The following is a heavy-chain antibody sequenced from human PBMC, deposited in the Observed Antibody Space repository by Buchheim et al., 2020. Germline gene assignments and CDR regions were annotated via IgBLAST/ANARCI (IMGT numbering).Heavy chain of an antibody. CDR3: AGQKGYCTDGACYNDLYFDY. D-gene: IGHD2-8*01. CDR1: GYTFNTYV. V-gene: IGHV1-69*13. CDR2: IIPVFGTP. Sequence: QVQLVQSGLEVKKPGASVKVSCRASGYTFNTYVINWVRQAPGQGLEWMGGIIPVFGTPNYVQKFQGRVTITADESTSTAYMELSSLTSEDTAAYYCAGQKGYCTDGACYNDLYFDYWGQGTL. J-gene: IGHJ4*02.